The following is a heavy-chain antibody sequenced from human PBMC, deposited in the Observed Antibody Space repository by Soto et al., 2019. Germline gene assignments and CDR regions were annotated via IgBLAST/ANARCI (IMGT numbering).Heavy chain of an antibody. CDR1: GYTFTSYG. CDR2: ISAYNGNT. Sequence: ASVKVSCKASGYTFTSYGISWVRQAPGQGLEWMGWISAYNGNTNYAQKLQGRVTMTTDTSTSTAYMELRSLRSDDTAVYYCARDAVTYYYGSGDKYFDYWGQGTLVTV. CDR3: ARDAVTYYYGSGDKYFDY. D-gene: IGHD3-10*01. V-gene: IGHV1-18*01. J-gene: IGHJ4*02.